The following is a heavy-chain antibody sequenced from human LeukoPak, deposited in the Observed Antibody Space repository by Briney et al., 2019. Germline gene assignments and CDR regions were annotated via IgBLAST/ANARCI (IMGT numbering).Heavy chain of an antibody. J-gene: IGHJ4*02. CDR1: GASTSSRY. D-gene: IGHD6-19*01. Sequence: KPSETLSLTCSASGASTSSRYWSWIRQFPGGRLEWIGHIYNAKNTKYNPSLTSRVTISVDTSRNQFSLSLTSLTAADTAIYYCAQTTGWPGFDFWGPGALVTVSS. CDR3: AQTTGWPGFDF. V-gene: IGHV4-59*08. CDR2: IYNAKNT.